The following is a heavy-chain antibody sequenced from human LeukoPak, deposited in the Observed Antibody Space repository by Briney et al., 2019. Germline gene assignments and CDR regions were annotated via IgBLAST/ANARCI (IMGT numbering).Heavy chain of an antibody. CDR3: AREWAGFGELPDY. Sequence: GGSLRLSCAASGFTFSSHWMHWVRQAPGKGLVWVSRINSDGSSTSYADSVKGRFTISRDNAKNTLYLQMNSLRVEDTAVYYCAREWAGFGELPDYWGQGTLVTVSS. J-gene: IGHJ4*02. V-gene: IGHV3-74*01. CDR1: GFTFSSHW. D-gene: IGHD3-10*01. CDR2: INSDGSST.